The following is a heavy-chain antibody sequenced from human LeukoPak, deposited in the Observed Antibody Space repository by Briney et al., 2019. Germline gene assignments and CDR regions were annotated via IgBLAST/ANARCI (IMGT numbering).Heavy chain of an antibody. D-gene: IGHD1-26*01. CDR1: GFTFSSYS. Sequence: GGSLRLSCAAPGFTFSSYSMNWVRQAPGKGLEWVSYISSSSSSKKYADSVKGRFTISRDNAKNSLYLQMNSLRAEDTALYYCARAFFPTVGAYDYWGQGTLVTVSS. CDR2: ISSSSSSK. CDR3: ARAFFPTVGAYDY. J-gene: IGHJ4*02. V-gene: IGHV3-48*01.